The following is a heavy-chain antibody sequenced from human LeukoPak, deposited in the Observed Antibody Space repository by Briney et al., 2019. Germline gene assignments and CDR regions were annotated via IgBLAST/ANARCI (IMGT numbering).Heavy chain of an antibody. CDR1: GFTFSSYG. J-gene: IGHJ3*02. Sequence: PGGSLRLSCAASGFTFSSYGMHWVRQAPGKGLEWVAFIRYDGSNKYYADSVKGRFTISRDNSKNTLYLQMNSLRAEDTAVYYCARDLWQWLVEENAFDIWGQGTMVTVSS. CDR3: ARDLWQWLVEENAFDI. CDR2: IRYDGSNK. V-gene: IGHV3-30*02. D-gene: IGHD6-19*01.